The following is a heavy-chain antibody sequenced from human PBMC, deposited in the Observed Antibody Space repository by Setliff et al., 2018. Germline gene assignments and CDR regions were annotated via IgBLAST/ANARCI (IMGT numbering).Heavy chain of an antibody. CDR3: ARIRKAVDGINFPRYMDV. D-gene: IGHD6-19*01. J-gene: IGHJ6*04. Sequence: SETLSLTCAVYGGSFSSYYWNWIRQPPGKGLEWIGEIHHSGSTKYNPSLKSRVTISVDTSKNQFSLRLSSVTAADTAVYYCARIRKAVDGINFPRYMDVWGKETTVTVSS. CDR1: GGSFSSYY. CDR2: IHHSGST. V-gene: IGHV4-34*01.